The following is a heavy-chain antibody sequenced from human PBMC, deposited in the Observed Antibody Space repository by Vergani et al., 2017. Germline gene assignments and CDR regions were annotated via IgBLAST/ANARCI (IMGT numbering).Heavy chain of an antibody. V-gene: IGHV4-39*07. CDR1: NDSVSNTFYY. D-gene: IGHD3-10*01. J-gene: IGHJ5*02. Sequence: QVQLEESGPGLVKPSETLSLTCTVSNDSVSNTFYYLGWIRQTPGKGLEWIGSIYYSGSTNYNPSLKSRVTISVDTSKNQFSLKLSSVTAADTAVYYCARWKRYYYGSGRPYNWFDPWGQGTLVTVSS. CDR2: IYYSGST. CDR3: ARWKRYYYGSGRPYNWFDP.